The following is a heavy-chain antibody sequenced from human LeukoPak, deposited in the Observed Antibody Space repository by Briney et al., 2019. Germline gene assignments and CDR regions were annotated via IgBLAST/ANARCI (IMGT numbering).Heavy chain of an antibody. J-gene: IGHJ2*01. CDR3: ARAYYYGSGSYPPPWYFDL. CDR1: GFTFSSYA. CDR2: ISYDGSNK. V-gene: IGHV3-30-3*01. Sequence: PGRSLRLSCAASGFTFSSYAMHWVHQAPGKGLEWVAVISYDGSNKYYADSVKGRFTISRDNSKNTLYLQMNSLRAEDTAVYYCARAYYYGSGSYPPPWYFDLWGRGTLVTVSS. D-gene: IGHD3-10*01.